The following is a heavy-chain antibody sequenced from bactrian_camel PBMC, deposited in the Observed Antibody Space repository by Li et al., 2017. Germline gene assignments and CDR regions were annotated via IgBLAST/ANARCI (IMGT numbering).Heavy chain of an antibody. CDR3: AARFTSYRDGICTLTRWRYNH. D-gene: IGHD1*01. CDR1: GFTFSFAY. Sequence: VQLVESGGGLVQPGGSLRLSCAASGFTFSFAYMSWVRQAPGKGLEWVSGIDRSGGSTDYADSVKGRFSISQDNAKNTVYLQMNSLKPEDTAMYFCAARFTSYRDGICTLTRWRYNHWGQGTQVTVS. V-gene: IGHV3S40*01. CDR2: IDRSGGST. J-gene: IGHJ4*01.